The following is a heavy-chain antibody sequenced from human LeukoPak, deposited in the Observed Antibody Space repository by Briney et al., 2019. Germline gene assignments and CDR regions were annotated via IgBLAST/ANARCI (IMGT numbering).Heavy chain of an antibody. CDR3: ASGIRERGFDS. CDR2: ISSSDSYI. J-gene: IGHJ4*02. CDR1: GFTFSTYT. V-gene: IGHV3-21*01. Sequence: GGSLRLSCAASGFTFSTYTMNWVRQTPGKGLEWVSSISSSDSYIYYADSVKGRFTISRDNAKSSLFLQLNSLRAEDTALYFCASGIRERGFDSWGQGTLVTVSS. D-gene: IGHD1-1*01.